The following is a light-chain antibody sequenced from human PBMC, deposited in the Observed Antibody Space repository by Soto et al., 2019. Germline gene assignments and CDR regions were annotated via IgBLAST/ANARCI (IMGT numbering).Light chain of an antibody. CDR2: GAS. Sequence: IVLTQAPATLSLSPAERATLSCRASQSVSSNLACYQQKPGQAPRLLVYGASSRATGIPVRFSGSGSGTEFTPTISSLQSEDFAVYYCQQYNNCPRTFGQGTRLEIK. CDR3: QQYNNCPRT. J-gene: IGKJ5*01. CDR1: QSVSSN. V-gene: IGKV3-15*01.